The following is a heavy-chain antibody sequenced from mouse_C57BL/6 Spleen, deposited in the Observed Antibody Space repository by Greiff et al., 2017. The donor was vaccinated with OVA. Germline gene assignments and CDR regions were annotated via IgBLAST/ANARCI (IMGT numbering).Heavy chain of an antibody. D-gene: IGHD2-5*01. CDR1: GYAFSSYW. CDR2: IYPGDGDT. Sequence: VQLQQSGAELVKPGASVKISCKASGYAFSSYWMNWVKQRPGKGLEWIGQIYPGDGDTNYNGKFKGKATLTADKSSSTAYMQLSSLTSEDSAVYFCARGGPYSNYDYYAMDYWGQGTSVTVSS. J-gene: IGHJ4*01. V-gene: IGHV1-80*01. CDR3: ARGGPYSNYDYYAMDY.